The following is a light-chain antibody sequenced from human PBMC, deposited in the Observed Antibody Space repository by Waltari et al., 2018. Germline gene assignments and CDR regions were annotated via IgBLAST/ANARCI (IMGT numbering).Light chain of an antibody. CDR3: VLYMGSGIHV. Sequence: QTVVTQEPSFSVSPGGTVTLTCGLSSGSVSTSYYPSWYQQIPGQAPRTLMYGTNTRSSGFPDRFSGSILGNKAALTITGAQADDECDYYCVLYMGSGIHVFGTGTKVTVL. V-gene: IGLV8-61*01. CDR1: SGSVSTSYY. J-gene: IGLJ1*01. CDR2: GTN.